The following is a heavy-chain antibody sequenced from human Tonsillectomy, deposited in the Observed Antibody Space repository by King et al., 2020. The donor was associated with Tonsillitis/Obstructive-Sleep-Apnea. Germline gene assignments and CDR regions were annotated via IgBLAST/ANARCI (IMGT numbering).Heavy chain of an antibody. V-gene: IGHV4-31*03. J-gene: IGHJ4*02. Sequence: VQLQESGPGLVKPSQSLSLTCTVSGGSISSGDYYWSWIRQHPGKGLEWIGYIYYSGNTYYNPSLKSRVTISLDTSKNQFSLNLTSVTAADTAVYYCARDGGDPPGFDYWGQGTLVTVSS. CDR1: GGSISSGDYY. CDR2: IYYSGNT. CDR3: ARDGGDPPGFDY. D-gene: IGHD3-10*01.